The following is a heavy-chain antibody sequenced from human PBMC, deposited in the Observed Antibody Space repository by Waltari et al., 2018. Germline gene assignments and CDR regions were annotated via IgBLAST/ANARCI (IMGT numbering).Heavy chain of an antibody. V-gene: IGHV4-59*01. J-gene: IGHJ5*02. CDR3: ARDSGKYLDP. Sequence: QMQLQESGPGLVKTSETLSLTCTVSGGSITAYQWSWIRQTPGKGLEWIGHVYYSGSTNYNPSLNSRVTISIDTPKNQFSLKLSSVAAADTAVYFCARDSGKYLDPWGQGTLVTVSS. CDR2: VYYSGST. CDR1: GGSITAYQ. D-gene: IGHD6-25*01.